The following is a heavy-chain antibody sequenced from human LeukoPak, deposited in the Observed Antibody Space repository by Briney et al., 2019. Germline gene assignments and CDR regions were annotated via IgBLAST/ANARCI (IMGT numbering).Heavy chain of an antibody. Sequence: SQTLSLTCAISGNSVSNNNAAWNWIRQSPSRGLEWLGRTYYRSKWHNDYALSVKSRITINADTSKNQFSLKLSSVTAADTAVYYCAREQAIDDSSSSRRVIYDAFDIWGQGTMVTVSS. CDR2: TYYRSKWHN. CDR3: AREQAIDDSSSSRRVIYDAFDI. V-gene: IGHV6-1*01. CDR1: GNSVSNNNAA. J-gene: IGHJ3*02. D-gene: IGHD6-6*01.